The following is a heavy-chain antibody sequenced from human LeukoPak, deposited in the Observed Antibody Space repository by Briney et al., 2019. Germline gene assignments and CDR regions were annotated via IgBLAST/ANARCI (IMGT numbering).Heavy chain of an antibody. J-gene: IGHJ4*02. CDR2: IKSKADGGTT. CDR3: TTDRYDF. V-gene: IGHV3-15*01. Sequence: GGSLRLSCAASGFTISDHYMDWVRQAPGKGLEWVGRIKSKADGGTTDYAAPVKGRFTISRDDSKNTLYLQVNSLKTEDTGVYYCTTDRYDFWGQGTLVTVSS. D-gene: IGHD1-1*01. CDR1: GFTISDHY.